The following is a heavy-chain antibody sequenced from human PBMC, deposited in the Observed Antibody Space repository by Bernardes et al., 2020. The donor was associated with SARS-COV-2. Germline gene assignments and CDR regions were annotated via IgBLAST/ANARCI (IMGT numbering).Heavy chain of an antibody. CDR1: GFTFSSYA. D-gene: IGHD3-3*01. Sequence: GGSLRLSCGASGFTFSSYAMTWVRQAPGKGLECVSVISGRGAGTYYADSVKGRFTISRDNSKNTLYLQMNSLRAEDTAVYYCAKREDHDFWSGPIDYWGQGTLVTVSS. CDR2: ISGRGAGT. V-gene: IGHV3-23*01. CDR3: AKREDHDFWSGPIDY. J-gene: IGHJ4*02.